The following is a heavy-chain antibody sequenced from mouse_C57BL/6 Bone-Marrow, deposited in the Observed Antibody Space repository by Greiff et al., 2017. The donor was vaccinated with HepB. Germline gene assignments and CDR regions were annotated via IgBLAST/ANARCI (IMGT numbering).Heavy chain of an antibody. J-gene: IGHJ3*01. Sequence: VQLQQPGTELVKPGASVKLSCKASGYTFTSYWMHWVKQRPGQGLEWIGNIDPSDSETHYNQKFKDKATLTVDKSSSTAYMQLSSLTSEDSAVYYCARGGSYDWFAYWGQGTLVTVSA. CDR2: IDPSDSET. D-gene: IGHD1-1*02. CDR3: ARGGSYDWFAY. CDR1: GYTFTSYW. V-gene: IGHV1-52*01.